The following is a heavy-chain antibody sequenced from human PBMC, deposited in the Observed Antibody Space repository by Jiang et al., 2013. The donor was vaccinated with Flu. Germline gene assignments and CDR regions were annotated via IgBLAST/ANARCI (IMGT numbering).Heavy chain of an antibody. Sequence: RLSCAASGFTVSSNYMSWVRQAPGKGLEWVSVIYSGGSTYYADSVKGRFTISRDNSKNTLYLQMNSLRAEDTAVYYCASWDEGNDYGDYGVEYFQHWGQGTLVTVSS. V-gene: IGHV3-53*01. CDR2: IYSGGST. J-gene: IGHJ1*01. CDR1: GFTVSSNY. D-gene: IGHD4-17*01. CDR3: ASWDEGNDYGDYGVEYFQH.